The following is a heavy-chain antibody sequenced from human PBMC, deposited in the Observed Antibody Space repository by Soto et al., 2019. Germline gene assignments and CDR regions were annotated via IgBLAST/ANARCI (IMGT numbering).Heavy chain of an antibody. V-gene: IGHV4-34*01. CDR2: INHSGST. CDR3: ARVPGIAAAGTTAFDY. CDR1: GGSFSGYY. D-gene: IGHD6-13*01. J-gene: IGHJ4*02. Sequence: SETLSLTCAVYGGSFSGYYWSWIRQPPGKGLEWIGEINHSGSTNYNPSLKSRVTISVDTSKNQFSLKLSSVTAADTAVYYCARVPGIAAAGTTAFDYWGQGTLVTVPQ.